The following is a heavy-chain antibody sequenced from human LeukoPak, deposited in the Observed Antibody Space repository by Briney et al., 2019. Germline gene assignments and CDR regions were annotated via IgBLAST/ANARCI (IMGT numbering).Heavy chain of an antibody. J-gene: IGHJ3*02. D-gene: IGHD2-2*01. Sequence: SETLSLTCTVSGGSISSYYWSWIRQPPGKGLEWIGRIYIGGSTSYNPSLKSRVSMSVDTSKMQFSLNLTSVTAADTAMYYCAGGPRRVAMNGYVFDIGGPGITVIVSS. V-gene: IGHV4-4*07. CDR3: AGGPRRVAMNGYVFDI. CDR1: GGSISSYY. CDR2: IYIGGST.